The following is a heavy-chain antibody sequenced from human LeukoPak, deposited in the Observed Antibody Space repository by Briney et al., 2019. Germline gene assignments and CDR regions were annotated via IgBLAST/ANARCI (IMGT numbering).Heavy chain of an antibody. CDR2: IRYDGSNK. Sequence: PGGSLRLSCAASGFTFSSYGMHWVRQAPGKGLELVAFIRYDGSNKYYADSVKGRFTISRDNSKNTLYLQMNSLRAEDTAVYYCAKDRSRIAAAGTPFDYWGQGTLVTVSS. J-gene: IGHJ4*02. V-gene: IGHV3-30*02. D-gene: IGHD6-13*01. CDR1: GFTFSSYG. CDR3: AKDRSRIAAAGTPFDY.